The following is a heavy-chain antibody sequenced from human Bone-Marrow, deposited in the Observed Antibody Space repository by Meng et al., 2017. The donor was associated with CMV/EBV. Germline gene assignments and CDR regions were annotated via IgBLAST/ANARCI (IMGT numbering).Heavy chain of an antibody. D-gene: IGHD6-19*01. CDR2: ISYDGSNK. J-gene: IGHJ4*02. CDR3: ARVGRFIAGAGPFDY. V-gene: IGHV3-30*04. Sequence: GESLKISCAASGFTFSSYAMHCVRQAPGKGLEWVAVISYDGSNKYYADSVKGRFTISRDNSKNTLSLQMNRLRAEDTAVYYCARVGRFIAGAGPFDYWGQGTLVTVSS. CDR1: GFTFSSYA.